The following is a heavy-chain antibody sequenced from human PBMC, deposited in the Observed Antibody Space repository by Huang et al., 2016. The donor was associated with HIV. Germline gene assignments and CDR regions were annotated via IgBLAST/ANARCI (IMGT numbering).Heavy chain of an antibody. D-gene: IGHD5-18*01. Sequence: EVQLVESGGGLVQPGRSLRLSCAASGFTFDVYAFHWVRQALGKGLEWGSGISWNSKSRDYGDSVKGRFTISRDNAKNSLYLEMKSLRVEDTALYYCAKDASSGYSSGHSGFKVYFFDFWGQGTLVTVSS. CDR2: ISWNSKSR. V-gene: IGHV3-9*01. J-gene: IGHJ4*02. CDR3: AKDASSGYSSGHSGFKVYFFDF. CDR1: GFTFDVYA.